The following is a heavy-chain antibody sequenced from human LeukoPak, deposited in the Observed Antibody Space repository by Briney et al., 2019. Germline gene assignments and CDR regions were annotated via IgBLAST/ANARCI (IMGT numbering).Heavy chain of an antibody. D-gene: IGHD6-13*01. CDR3: ARVAAAAGNWVDY. J-gene: IGHJ4*02. CDR1: GFTFSSYA. Sequence: TGGSLRLSCAASGFTFSSYAMHWVRQAPGKGLEWVAVISYDGSNKYYADSVKGRFTISRDNSKNTLYLQMNSLRAEDTAVYYCARVAAAAGNWVDYWGQGTLVTVSS. CDR2: ISYDGSNK. V-gene: IGHV3-30-3*01.